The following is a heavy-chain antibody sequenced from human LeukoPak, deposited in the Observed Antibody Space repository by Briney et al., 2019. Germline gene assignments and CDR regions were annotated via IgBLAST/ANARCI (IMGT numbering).Heavy chain of an antibody. CDR2: IYSGGST. Sequence: PGGSLRLSCAASGFTVSSNYMSWVRQAPGKGLEWVSVIYSGGSTYYADSVKGRFTISRDNSKNTLYLQMNSLRAEDTAVYYCASCSRPYYDFWSGYYTFDIWGQGTMVTVSS. D-gene: IGHD3-3*01. CDR3: ASCSRPYYDFWSGYYTFDI. CDR1: GFTVSSNY. V-gene: IGHV3-53*01. J-gene: IGHJ3*02.